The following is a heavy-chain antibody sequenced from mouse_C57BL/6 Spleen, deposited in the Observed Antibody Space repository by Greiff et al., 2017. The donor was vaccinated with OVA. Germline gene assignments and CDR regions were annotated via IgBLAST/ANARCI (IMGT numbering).Heavy chain of an antibody. CDR3: ERWGGRENYFDY. D-gene: IGHD3-3*01. CDR2: ITPSSGYT. CDR1: GYTFTSYW. Sequence: QVQLKESGAELAKPGASVKLSCKASGYTFTSYWMHWVKQRPGQGLEWIGYITPSSGYTKYNQKFKDKDTLTADKSSSTAYMQLSSLTYEDSAVYYCERWGGRENYFDYWGQGTTLTVSS. J-gene: IGHJ2*01. V-gene: IGHV1-7*01.